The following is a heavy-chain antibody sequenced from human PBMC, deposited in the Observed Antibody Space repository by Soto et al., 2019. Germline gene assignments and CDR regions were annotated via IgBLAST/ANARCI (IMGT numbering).Heavy chain of an antibody. Sequence: QVQLQESGPGLVKPSETLSLTCTVSGGSISSYYWSWIRQPPGKGLEWIGYIYYSGSTNYNPSLKSRVTISVDTSKNQFSLKLSSVTAADTAVYYCARFVTIFGRSYWYFDLWGRGTLVTVSS. CDR1: GGSISSYY. CDR2: IYYSGST. V-gene: IGHV4-59*01. J-gene: IGHJ2*01. D-gene: IGHD3-3*01. CDR3: ARFVTIFGRSYWYFDL.